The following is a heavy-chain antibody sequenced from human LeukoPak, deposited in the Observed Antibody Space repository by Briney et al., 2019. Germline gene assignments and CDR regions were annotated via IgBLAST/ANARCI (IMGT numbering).Heavy chain of an antibody. CDR2: ISYTGNT. CDR1: GGSISSFY. V-gene: IGHV4-4*08. J-gene: IGHJ3*02. D-gene: IGHD1-26*01. CDR3: AREGGFHSPAGI. Sequence: SETLSLTCTVSGGSISSFYWSWIRQSPWKGLEWIGYISYTGNTNYNPSLKSRVTISVDTSKNQFSLKLSSVTAADTAVYYCAREGGFHSPAGIWGQGTMVTVSS.